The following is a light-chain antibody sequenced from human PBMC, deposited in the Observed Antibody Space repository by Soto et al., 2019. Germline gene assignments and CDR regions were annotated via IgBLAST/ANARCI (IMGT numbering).Light chain of an antibody. V-gene: IGKV3-15*01. J-gene: IGKJ3*01. CDR3: QQYKKWPLT. CDR2: GTS. CDR1: QSLTGD. Sequence: EIVMTQSPASLSVSPGERATLSCRASQSLTGDLAWYQQKPGQAPRLLIYGTSTRATGVPARFSGSGSGTDFTLTISSLQSEDFAVYYCQQYKKWPLTFGPGTTVDI.